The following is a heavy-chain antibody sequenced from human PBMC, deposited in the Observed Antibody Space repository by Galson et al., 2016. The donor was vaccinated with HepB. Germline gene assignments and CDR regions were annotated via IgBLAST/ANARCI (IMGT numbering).Heavy chain of an antibody. J-gene: IGHJ4*02. CDR2: MNPNSGDT. CDR3: ANRITSPSDY. Sequence: SVKVSCKASGYTFSSYDINWVRQATGQGLEWMGWMNPNSGDTGYAPKFQGRVTMTRNTSITTAYMELSSLRSEDTAVYYCANRITSPSDYWGQGTLVTVSS. CDR1: GYTFSSYD. V-gene: IGHV1-8*01. D-gene: IGHD2-2*01.